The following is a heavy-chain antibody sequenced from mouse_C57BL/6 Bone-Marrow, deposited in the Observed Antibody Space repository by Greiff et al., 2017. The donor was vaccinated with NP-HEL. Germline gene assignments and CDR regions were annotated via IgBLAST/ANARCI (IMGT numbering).Heavy chain of an antibody. CDR2: INPGSGGT. J-gene: IGHJ2*01. CDR1: GYAFTNYL. D-gene: IGHD2-5*01. Sequence: QVQLQQSGAELVRPGTSVKVSCKASGYAFTNYLIEWVKQRPGQGLEWIGVINPGSGGTNYNEKFKGKATLTADKSSSTAYMQLSSLTSEDSAVYFCATYSNYTDYWGKGTTLTVSS. CDR3: ATYSNYTDY. V-gene: IGHV1-54*01.